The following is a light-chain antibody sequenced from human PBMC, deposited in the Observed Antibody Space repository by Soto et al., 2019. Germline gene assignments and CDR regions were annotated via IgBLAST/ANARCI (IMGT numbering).Light chain of an antibody. V-gene: IGKV3-11*01. J-gene: IGKJ5*01. CDR2: DAS. CDR3: QQYSRFPIT. CDR1: QSASRY. Sequence: IVLTQSPATLSLSPGEGATLSCRASQSASRYLAWYQQKPGQAPRLLISDASNRATGIPARFGGSGSGTDFTLTISSLQPEDFGIYYCQQYSRFPITFGQGTRLEIK.